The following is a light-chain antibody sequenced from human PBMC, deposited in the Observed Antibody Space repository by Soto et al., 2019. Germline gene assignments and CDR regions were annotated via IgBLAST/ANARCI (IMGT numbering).Light chain of an antibody. CDR3: QQTYSTPRWT. CDR1: QSLSSY. J-gene: IGKJ1*01. CDR2: AAS. Sequence: IQMTQSPSSLSASVGDRVIITCRASQSLSSYLNWYQQNPGKVPKLLIYAASILQSGVPSRFSGSGSGTDFTLTISSLQPEEFATYYCQQTYSTPRWTFGQGTKVDI. V-gene: IGKV1-39*01.